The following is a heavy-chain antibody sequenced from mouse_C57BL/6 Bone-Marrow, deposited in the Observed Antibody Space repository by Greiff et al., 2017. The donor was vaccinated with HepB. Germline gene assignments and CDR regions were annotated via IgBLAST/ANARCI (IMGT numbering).Heavy chain of an antibody. Sequence: VQLQQSGAELVRPGTSVKMSCKASGYTFTNYWIGWAKQRPGHGLEWIGDIYPGGGYTNYNEKFKGKATLTADKSSSTAYMQFSSLTSEDSAIYYCARWGSNYDYAMDYWGQGTSVTVSS. D-gene: IGHD2-5*01. CDR2: IYPGGGYT. CDR3: ARWGSNYDYAMDY. CDR1: GYTFTNYW. J-gene: IGHJ4*01. V-gene: IGHV1-63*01.